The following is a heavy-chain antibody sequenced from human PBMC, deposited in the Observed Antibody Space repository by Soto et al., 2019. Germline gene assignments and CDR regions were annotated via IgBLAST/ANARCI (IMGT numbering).Heavy chain of an antibody. J-gene: IGHJ4*02. CDR3: ARDSPIGSTFSGYDAIDS. CDR2: TIPLLNVA. V-gene: IGHV1-69*04. Sequence: SVKVSCKASGGTFSTSTFTWVRQAPGQGLEWMGRTIPLLNVADYAQDFQGRLTITADKSTSTTYMKLTSLTSKDTAVYYCARDSPIGSTFSGYDAIDSWGQGTLVTVSS. CDR1: GGTFSTST. D-gene: IGHD5-12*01.